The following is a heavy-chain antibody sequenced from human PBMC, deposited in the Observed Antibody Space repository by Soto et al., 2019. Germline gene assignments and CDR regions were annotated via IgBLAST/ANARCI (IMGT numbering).Heavy chain of an antibody. CDR2: ISTYNGKN. D-gene: IGHD1-7*01. Sequence: QVQLVQSGAEVKTPGASVKVSCHASGYTFTDYGINWVRQAPGQGLEWMAWISTYNGKNHHAPNVEGRFTMTTDTATTTAYMELRRLRSDDTAVYYCARGGWNYGPGAFEVWGQGTRVTVSS. CDR3: ARGGWNYGPGAFEV. V-gene: IGHV1-18*04. CDR1: GYTFTDYG. J-gene: IGHJ3*01.